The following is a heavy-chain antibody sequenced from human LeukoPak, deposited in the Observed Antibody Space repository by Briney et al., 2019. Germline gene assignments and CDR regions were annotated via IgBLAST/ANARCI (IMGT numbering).Heavy chain of an antibody. CDR2: IYYSGST. D-gene: IGHD3-10*01. V-gene: IGHV4-59*08. CDR1: GGSISSYY. CDR3: ASVMVSNGMDV. J-gene: IGHJ6*02. Sequence: SETLSLTCTVSGGSISSYYWSWIRQPPGKGLEWIGYIYYSGSTNYNPSLKSRVTTSVDTSKNQFSLKLSSVTAADTAVYYCASVMVSNGMDVWGQGTTVTVSS.